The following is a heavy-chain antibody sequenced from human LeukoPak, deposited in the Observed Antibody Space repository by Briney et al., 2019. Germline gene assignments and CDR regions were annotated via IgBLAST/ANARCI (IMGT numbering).Heavy chain of an antibody. CDR3: ARSNMYTSSWYDYFDD. V-gene: IGHV4-59*11. CDR2: IYYSGTT. J-gene: IGHJ4*02. CDR1: GGSISSHY. Sequence: SETLSLTCSVSGGSISSHYWSWIRQPPGKALEWIGYIYYSGTTNYNPSLKSRVTISLDTSKNQFSLKLSSVTAADTAVYYCARSNMYTSSWYDYFDDWGQGTLVTASS. D-gene: IGHD6-13*01.